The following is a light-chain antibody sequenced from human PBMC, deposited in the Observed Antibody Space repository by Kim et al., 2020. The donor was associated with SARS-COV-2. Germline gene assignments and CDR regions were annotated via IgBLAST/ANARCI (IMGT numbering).Light chain of an antibody. V-gene: IGLV1-44*01. J-gene: IGLJ3*02. CDR3: ATWDDSLYGRV. CDR1: SASIGDKP. CDR2: GDD. Sequence: GQRVTISCSGSSASIGDKPVSWYQQLPGMAPKLIIYGDDQRPSGVPDRFSGSKAGTSASLAISGLQSGDDGDYFCATWDDSLYGRVFGGGTQLTVL.